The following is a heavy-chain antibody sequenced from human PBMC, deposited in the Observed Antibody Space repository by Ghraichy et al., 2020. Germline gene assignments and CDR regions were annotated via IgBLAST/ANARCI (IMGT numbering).Heavy chain of an antibody. J-gene: IGHJ4*02. CDR1: GFIFGPYA. CDR2: ISGNADTT. Sequence: GASLNISCAASGFIFGPYAMSWVRQAPGKGLAWVSTISGNADTTYYADAVKGRFTISRDNSKNTLYLQMNSLRAEDTALYFCAKRGEGSSWQAIDYWGQGTLVTVSS. CDR3: AKRGEGSSWQAIDY. D-gene: IGHD6-13*01. V-gene: IGHV3-23*01.